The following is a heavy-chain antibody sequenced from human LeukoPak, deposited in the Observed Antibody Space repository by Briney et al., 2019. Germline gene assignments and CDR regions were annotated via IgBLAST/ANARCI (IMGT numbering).Heavy chain of an antibody. CDR2: IYTSGST. CDR3: ARGVVPAASYFDY. D-gene: IGHD2-2*01. CDR1: GVSMSAFQ. Sequence: SETLSPTCTVSGVSMSAFQWSWVRQSPEKGLEWIGRIYTSGSTNYNPSLKSRVTMSVDTSKNQFSLKLSSVTAADTAVYYCARGVVPAASYFDYWGQGTLVTVSS. J-gene: IGHJ4*02. V-gene: IGHV4-4*07.